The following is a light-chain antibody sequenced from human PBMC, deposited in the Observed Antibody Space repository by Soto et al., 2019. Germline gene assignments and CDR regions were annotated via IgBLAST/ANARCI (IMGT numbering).Light chain of an antibody. J-gene: IGKJ2*01. CDR2: DAS. V-gene: IGKV3-11*01. Sequence: EIVLTQSPATLSLSPGERATLSCRASQSVSSYLAWYQQKPGQAPRLLIYDASNRATGIPARFSGSGSGTDFTLTISSLEPEDFAVYYCPQRSNLMYTFGQGTKLEIK. CDR3: PQRSNLMYT. CDR1: QSVSSY.